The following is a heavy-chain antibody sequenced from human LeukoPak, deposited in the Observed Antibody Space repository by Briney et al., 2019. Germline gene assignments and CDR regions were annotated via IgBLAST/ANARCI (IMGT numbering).Heavy chain of an antibody. CDR1: GGSISSYY. V-gene: IGHV4-59*12. CDR2: IYYSGST. J-gene: IGHJ4*02. Sequence: PSETLSLTCTVSGGSISSYYWSWIRQPPGKGLEWIGYIYYSGSTNYNPSLKSRVTISVDTSKNQFSLKLSSVTAADTAVYYCARVIRDYYDSSGYYYVISRAYYFDYWGQGTLVTVSS. CDR3: ARVIRDYYDSSGYYYVISRAYYFDY. D-gene: IGHD3-22*01.